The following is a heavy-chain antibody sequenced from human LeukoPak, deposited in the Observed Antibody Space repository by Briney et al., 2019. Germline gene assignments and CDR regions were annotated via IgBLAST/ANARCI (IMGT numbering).Heavy chain of an antibody. CDR1: GFTFSTYW. D-gene: IGHD1-26*01. V-gene: IGHV3-7*01. CDR2: IKEDESAK. J-gene: IGHJ4*02. Sequence: GGSLRLSCAASGFTFSTYWMAWVRQAPGKGLEWVANIKEDESAKHQADSVKGRFTISKDNAQNSVYLQMSSLRGEDTAVYYCARDVGGSLDYWGQGTLVTVSS. CDR3: ARDVGGSLDY.